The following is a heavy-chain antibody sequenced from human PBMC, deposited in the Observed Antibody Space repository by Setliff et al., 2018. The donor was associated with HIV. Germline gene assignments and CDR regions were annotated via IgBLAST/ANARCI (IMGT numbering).Heavy chain of an antibody. Sequence: SETLSLTCTVSGGSISSRSYYWGWIRQPPGKGLELVGSIYSSGSPSYNPSLSSRLTISVDTSKNHVSLRLSSVTAADTGVYYCARHRDPPGTSWIYYYYYMDLWGEGTTVTVSS. D-gene: IGHD6-13*01. CDR3: ARHRDPPGTSWIYYYYYMDL. CDR2: IYSSGSP. CDR1: GGSISSRSYY. J-gene: IGHJ6*03. V-gene: IGHV4-39*01.